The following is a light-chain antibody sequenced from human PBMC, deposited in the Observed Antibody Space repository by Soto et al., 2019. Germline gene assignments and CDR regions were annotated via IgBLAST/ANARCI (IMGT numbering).Light chain of an antibody. CDR2: KAS. V-gene: IGKV1-5*03. CDR3: QHYYRYPST. CDR1: QSVDTC. J-gene: IGKJ1*01. Sequence: DIQMTQSPSTLSASVGDRVTITCRASQSVDTCLAWYQQKPGKAPHLLIYKASSLETGVPSRFSGSGSVTAYQHPTRNLPHDDIAAPYGQHYYRYPSTFGQSTNVEIK.